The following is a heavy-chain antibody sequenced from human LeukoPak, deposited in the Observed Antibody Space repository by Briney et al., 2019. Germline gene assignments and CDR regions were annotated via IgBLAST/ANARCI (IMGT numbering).Heavy chain of an antibody. V-gene: IGHV5-51*01. J-gene: IGHJ4*02. CDR3: ARQQTYYYDSSGYYQRLFDY. CDR2: IYPGDSDT. D-gene: IGHD3-22*01. Sequence: KVSCKASGYSFTSYWIGWVRQMPGKGLEWMGIIYPGDSDTRYSPSFQGQVTISADKSISTAYLQWSSLKASDTAMYYCARQQTYYYDSSGYYQRLFDYWGQGTLVTVSS. CDR1: GYSFTSYW.